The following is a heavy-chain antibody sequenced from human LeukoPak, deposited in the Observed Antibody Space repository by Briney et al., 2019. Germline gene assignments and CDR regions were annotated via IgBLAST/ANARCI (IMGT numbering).Heavy chain of an antibody. CDR1: GFTFSSYS. CDR2: ISSSSSYI. Sequence: GGSLRLSCAASGFTFSSYSMNWVRQAPGKGLESVSSISSSSSYIYYADSVKGRFTISRDNAKNSLYLQMNSLRAEDTAVYYCARARTLSGSYGTWGQGTMVTVSS. V-gene: IGHV3-21*01. J-gene: IGHJ3*01. CDR3: ARARTLSGSYGT. D-gene: IGHD1-26*01.